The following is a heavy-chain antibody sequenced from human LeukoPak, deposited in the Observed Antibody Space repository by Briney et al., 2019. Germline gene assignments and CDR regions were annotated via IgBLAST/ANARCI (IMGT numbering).Heavy chain of an antibody. D-gene: IGHD2-2*01. J-gene: IGHJ3*02. CDR3: ARPSIPSAAASALDI. V-gene: IGHV4-59*08. CDR2: IYYTGST. Sequence: SETLSLTCSVSGGSIGTYYWTWIRQPPGKGLEWIGYIYYTGSTNYNPSLKSRATMSVDTSKNQVSLKMTSVTVADTAVYYCARPSIPSAAASALDIWGQGTMVTVSS. CDR1: GGSIGTYY.